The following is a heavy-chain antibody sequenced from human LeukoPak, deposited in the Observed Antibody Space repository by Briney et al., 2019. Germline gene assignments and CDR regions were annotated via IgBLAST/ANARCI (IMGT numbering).Heavy chain of an antibody. V-gene: IGHV1-46*01. Sequence: ASVKVSCKASGYTFTTYYMHWVRQAPGQGLEWMGVLNPSSGSTSYAQRFQGRVTMTRDTSTSTFYMELRSLKSEDTAVYYCARDGEYYDSSGSYFDYWGQGTAVTVSS. CDR3: ARDGEYYDSSGSYFDY. J-gene: IGHJ4*02. CDR2: LNPSSGST. D-gene: IGHD3-22*01. CDR1: GYTFTTYY.